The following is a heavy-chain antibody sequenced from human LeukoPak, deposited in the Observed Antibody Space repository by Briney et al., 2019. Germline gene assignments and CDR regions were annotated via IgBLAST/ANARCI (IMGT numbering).Heavy chain of an antibody. CDR1: GYSISSGYY. CDR2: IYHSGST. D-gene: IGHD3-22*01. CDR3: ARADYYDSSGYYYFDY. J-gene: IGHJ4*02. Sequence: PSETLSLTCTVSGYSISSGYYWGWIRQPPGKGLEWIGSIYHSGSTYYNPSLKSRVTISVDTSKNQFSLKLSSVTAADTAVYYCARADYYDSSGYYYFDYWGQGTLVTVSS. V-gene: IGHV4-38-2*02.